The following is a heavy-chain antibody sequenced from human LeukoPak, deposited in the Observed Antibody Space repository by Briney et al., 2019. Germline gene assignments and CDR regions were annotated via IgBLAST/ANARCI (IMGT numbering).Heavy chain of an antibody. CDR3: ARVAGVSIINSYYFGN. V-gene: IGHV4-38-2*02. CDR2: VFHSGST. Sequence: PSETLSLTCTVSGYSISSGYYWGWIRQPPGKGLEWIGSVFHSGSTYINPSLKSRVTMSVDTSKNHFSLNLSPVTAADTAVYYCARVAGVSIINSYYFGNWGQGTLVAVTS. D-gene: IGHD3-16*02. CDR1: GYSISSGYY. J-gene: IGHJ4*02.